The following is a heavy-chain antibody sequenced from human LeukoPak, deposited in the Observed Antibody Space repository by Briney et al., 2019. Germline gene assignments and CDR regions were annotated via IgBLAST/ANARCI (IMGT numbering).Heavy chain of an antibody. J-gene: IGHJ4*02. CDR3: ARVVYYYDSSGYYYIDY. CDR2: INPNSGGT. Sequence: ASVKVSCKASGYTFTGYYMHWVRQAPGQELEWMGRINPNSGGTNYAQKFQGRVTMTRDTSISTAYMELSRLRSDDTAVCYCARVVYYYDSSGYYYIDYWGQGTLVTVSS. CDR1: GYTFTGYY. V-gene: IGHV1-2*06. D-gene: IGHD3-22*01.